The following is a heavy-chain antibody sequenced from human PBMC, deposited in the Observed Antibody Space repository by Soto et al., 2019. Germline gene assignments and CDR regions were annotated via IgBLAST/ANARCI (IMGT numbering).Heavy chain of an antibody. CDR3: ASIGDSHWNYGMDV. J-gene: IGHJ6*02. Sequence: QVQRVQSGAEVKKPGASVKVSCKASGYTFTSYDINWVRQATGQGREWMGWMNPNSGDTGYAQKFQGRVTMTRNTSISTAYMELSSLRSEDTAVYYCASIGDSHWNYGMDVWGQGTTVTVSS. D-gene: IGHD2-21*02. V-gene: IGHV1-8*01. CDR1: GYTFTSYD. CDR2: MNPNSGDT.